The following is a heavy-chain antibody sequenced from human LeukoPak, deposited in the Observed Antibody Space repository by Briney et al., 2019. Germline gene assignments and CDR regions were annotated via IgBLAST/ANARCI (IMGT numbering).Heavy chain of an antibody. CDR3: AKDPYGGYDLSGWFDH. Sequence: GRSVRLSCAAYGFTFSSSGMHWVRQAPGQGLEWVAVIWSDRSNKYYADSVKGRFTISRDNSKSTLYLQINSLRAEDMAVYDLAKDPYGGYDLSGWFDHWGQGTLVTVSS. CDR1: GFTFSSSG. D-gene: IGHD5-12*01. J-gene: IGHJ5*02. V-gene: IGHV3-33*06. CDR2: IWSDRSNK.